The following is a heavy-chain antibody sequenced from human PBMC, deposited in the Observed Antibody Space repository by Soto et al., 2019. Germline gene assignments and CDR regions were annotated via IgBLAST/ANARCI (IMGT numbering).Heavy chain of an antibody. CDR1: GFTVSSNY. CDR2: IYSGGST. J-gene: IGHJ3*02. CDR3: AREHLAYCGGDCFTDHAFDI. Sequence: SGGSLRLSCAASGFTVSSNYMSWVRQAPGKGLEWVSVIYSGGSTYYADSVKGRFTISRDNSKNTLYLQMSSLRAEDTAVYYCAREHLAYCGGDCFTDHAFDIWGQGTMVTVSS. D-gene: IGHD2-21*02. V-gene: IGHV3-53*01.